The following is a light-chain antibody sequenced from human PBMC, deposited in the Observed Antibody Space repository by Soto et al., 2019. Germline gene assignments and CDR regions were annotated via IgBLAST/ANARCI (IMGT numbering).Light chain of an antibody. CDR3: QQSYSTPPWT. CDR1: QSIVTY. Sequence: DIQMTQSPSSLSASVGDRVTITCRASQSIVTYLNWYLQKPRKAPKLLIYAASNLQSEVPSRFRGSGSVTDFTLTISSLQPEDVATYFCQQSYSTPPWTFGQGTKVEIK. V-gene: IGKV1-39*01. CDR2: AAS. J-gene: IGKJ1*01.